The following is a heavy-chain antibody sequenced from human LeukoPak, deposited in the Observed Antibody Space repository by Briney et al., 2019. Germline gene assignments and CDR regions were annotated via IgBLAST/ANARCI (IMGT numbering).Heavy chain of an antibody. Sequence: ASVKVSCKASGYTFTDYYVHWVRQAPGQGLEWMGWINPNSGGTNYAQKFQGRVTMTRDTSISTAYMELSRLRSDDTAMYYCARDAITRGIIDYWRERTLVTVSS. J-gene: IGHJ4*02. D-gene: IGHD3-10*01. CDR3: ARDAITRGIIDY. V-gene: IGHV1-2*02. CDR1: GYTFTDYY. CDR2: INPNSGGT.